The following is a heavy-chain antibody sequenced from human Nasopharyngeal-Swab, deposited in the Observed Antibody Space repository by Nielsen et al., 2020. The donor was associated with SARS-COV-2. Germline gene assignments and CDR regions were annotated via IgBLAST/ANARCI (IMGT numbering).Heavy chain of an antibody. CDR3: ARERGKLLVYYYYYMDV. D-gene: IGHD3-10*01. CDR1: GGSISSGGYY. V-gene: IGHV4-31*03. CDR2: IYYSGST. J-gene: IGHJ6*03. Sequence: SETLSLTCTVSGGSISSGGYYWSWIRQHPGKGLEWIGYIYYSGSTYYNPSLKSRVTISVDTSKNQFSLKLSSVTAADTAVYYCARERGKLLVYYYYYMDVWGKGTTVTVSS.